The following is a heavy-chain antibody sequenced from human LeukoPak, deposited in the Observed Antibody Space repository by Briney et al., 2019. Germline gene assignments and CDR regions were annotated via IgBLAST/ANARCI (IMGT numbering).Heavy chain of an antibody. V-gene: IGHV1-18*01. D-gene: IGHD2-8*01. CDR2: INAYNGNT. CDR1: GYSFTSYG. Sequence: VSVKVSCKASGYSFTSYGISWVRQAPGQGLEWMGWINAYNGNTHYAQNVQGRLTMTTDTPTTTAYMELRSLRSDDTAVYYCARDGNGPADYWGQGTLVTVSS. J-gene: IGHJ4*02. CDR3: ARDGNGPADY.